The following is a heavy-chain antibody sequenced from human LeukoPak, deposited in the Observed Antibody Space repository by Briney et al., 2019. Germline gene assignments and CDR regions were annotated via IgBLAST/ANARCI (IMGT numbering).Heavy chain of an antibody. CDR1: GITFSSNW. Sequence: PGGSLRLSCVASGITFSSNWHWVRQAPGKGLVWVSRIKSDGSSTSYADSVKGRFTISRDSAKNTLYLQMNSLRVGDTAVYYCAPIGVGYWGQGTLVTVSS. V-gene: IGHV3-74*01. J-gene: IGHJ4*02. D-gene: IGHD2-8*01. CDR2: IKSDGSST. CDR3: APIGVGY.